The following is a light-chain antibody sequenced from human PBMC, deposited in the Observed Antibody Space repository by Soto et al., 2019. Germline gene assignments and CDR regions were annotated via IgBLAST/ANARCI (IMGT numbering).Light chain of an antibody. CDR3: SSYTSSTTQV. CDR1: SSDVGGYNY. V-gene: IGLV2-14*01. Sequence: QSVLTQPASVSGSPGQSITISCTGTSSDVGGYNYVSWYQQHPGKAPKLMISEVSNRPSGVSNRFSSSKSGNTASLTISGLQAEDEADYYCSSYTSSTTQVFGTGTKLTVL. J-gene: IGLJ1*01. CDR2: EVS.